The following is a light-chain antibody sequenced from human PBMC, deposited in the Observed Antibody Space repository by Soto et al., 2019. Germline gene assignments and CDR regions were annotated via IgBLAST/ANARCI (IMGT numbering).Light chain of an antibody. V-gene: IGKV1-39*01. CDR1: QSISNH. Sequence: DIQMTQSPSSLSASVEDRVIITCRASQSISNHLNWYQQKPGKAPKLLIFAASSLQSGVPSRFSGSRSGPDFTLTISGLQPEDFATYYCQQSYSTPPWTFGQGTKVDIK. CDR3: QQSYSTPPWT. CDR2: AAS. J-gene: IGKJ1*01.